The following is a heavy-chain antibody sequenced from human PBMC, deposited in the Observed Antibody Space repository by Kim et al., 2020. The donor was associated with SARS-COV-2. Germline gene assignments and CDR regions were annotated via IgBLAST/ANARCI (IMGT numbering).Heavy chain of an antibody. CDR1: GGSISSGSYY. CDR2: IYTSGST. D-gene: IGHD3-16*01. CDR3: ARQNSYQIRSFDP. V-gene: IGHV4-61*02. Sequence: SETLSLTCTVSGGSISSGSYYWSWIRQPAGKGLEWIGRIYTSGSTNYNPSLKSRVTISVDTSKNQFSLKLSSVTAADTAVYYCARQNSYQIRSFDPWGQGTLVTVSS. J-gene: IGHJ5*02.